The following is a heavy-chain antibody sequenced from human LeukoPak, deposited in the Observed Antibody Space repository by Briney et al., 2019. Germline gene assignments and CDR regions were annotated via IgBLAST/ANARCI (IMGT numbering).Heavy chain of an antibody. D-gene: IGHD5-18*01. V-gene: IGHV4-61*02. CDR3: ARDRSYGSRTNWFDP. CDR1: GGSISSGSYY. Sequence: SETLSLTCTVSGGSISSGSYYWSWIRQPAGKGLEWIGRIYTSGSTNYNPSLKSRVTISVDTSKNQFSLKLSSATAADTAVYYCARDRSYGSRTNWFDPWGQGTLVTVSS. CDR2: IYTSGST. J-gene: IGHJ5*02.